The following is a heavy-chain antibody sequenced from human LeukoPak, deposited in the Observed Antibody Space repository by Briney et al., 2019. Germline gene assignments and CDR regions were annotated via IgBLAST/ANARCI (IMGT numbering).Heavy chain of an antibody. CDR2: ISSDGSST. J-gene: IGHJ6*02. Sequence: PGGSLRLSCAASGFTFSSHWMHWVRQAPGKGLVWVSRISSDGSSTSFADSVKGRFTISRDNRKNLLHLQMNSLRPDDSAVYYCVKDLGSAITSALALDVWGQGTTVTVSS. CDR1: GFTFSSHW. CDR3: VKDLGSAITSALALDV. V-gene: IGHV3-74*01. D-gene: IGHD2-15*01.